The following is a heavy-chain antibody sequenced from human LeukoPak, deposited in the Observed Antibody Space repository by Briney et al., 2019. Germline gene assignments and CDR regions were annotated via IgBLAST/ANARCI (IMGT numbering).Heavy chain of an antibody. CDR1: GYTFTDYY. Sequence: ASVKVSCKASGYTFTDYYILWLRQAPGQGLAWVGWINPHSGGTNFAQRFQGRVTMTRDTSISTVYMELTRLTSDDTAVYYCATVPCVISSCSPDNWFDPWGQGTLVTVSS. D-gene: IGHD2-2*01. V-gene: IGHV1-2*02. CDR2: INPHSGGT. J-gene: IGHJ5*02. CDR3: ATVPCVISSCSPDNWFDP.